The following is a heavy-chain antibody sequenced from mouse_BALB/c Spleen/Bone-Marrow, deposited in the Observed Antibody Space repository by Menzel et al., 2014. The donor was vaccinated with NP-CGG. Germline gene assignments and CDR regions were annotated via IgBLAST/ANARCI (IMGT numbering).Heavy chain of an antibody. CDR3: TRGRTWDFDY. CDR2: INPSNGGT. Sequence: VQLQQSGAELVKPGASVKLSCKASGYTFTSYYMYWVKQRPGQGLAWIGEINPSNGGTNFNEKFKSRATLTVDKSSSTAYMQLSSLTSEDSAVYYCTRGRTWDFDYWGQGTTLTVSS. V-gene: IGHV1S81*02. D-gene: IGHD4-1*01. CDR1: GYTFTSYY. J-gene: IGHJ2*01.